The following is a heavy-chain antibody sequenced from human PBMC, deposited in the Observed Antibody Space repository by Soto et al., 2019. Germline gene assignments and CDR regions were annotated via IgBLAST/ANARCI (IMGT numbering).Heavy chain of an antibody. CDR2: IYSGGST. D-gene: IGHD3-10*01. CDR3: ARDRGGYYYYGMDV. CDR1: GFTVSSNY. Sequence: EVQLVESXXXXXXXXXSLRLSCAASGFTVSSNYMSWVRQAPGKGLEWVSVIYSGGSTYYADSVKGRFTISRDNSKNTLYLQMNSLRAEDTAVYYCARDRGGYYYYGMDVWGQGTTVTVSS. V-gene: IGHV3-66*01. J-gene: IGHJ6*02.